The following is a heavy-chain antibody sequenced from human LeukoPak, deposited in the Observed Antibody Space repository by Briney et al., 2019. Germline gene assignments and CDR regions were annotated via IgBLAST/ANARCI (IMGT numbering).Heavy chain of an antibody. V-gene: IGHV4-59*01. CDR3: ARTGGYFGEEDAFDI. D-gene: IGHD2-21*01. J-gene: IGHJ3*02. CDR1: GGSISSYY. CDR2: IYYSGST. Sequence: PSETLSLTCTVSGGSISSYYWSWIRQPPGKGLEWIGYIYYSGSTNYNPSLKSRVTISVDTSKNQFSLKLSSVTAADTAVYYCARTGGYFGEEDAFDIWGQGTMVTVSS.